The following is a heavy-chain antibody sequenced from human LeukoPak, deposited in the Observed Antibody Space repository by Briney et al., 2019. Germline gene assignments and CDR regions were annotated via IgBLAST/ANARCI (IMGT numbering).Heavy chain of an antibody. V-gene: IGHV3-21*01. D-gene: IGHD3-9*01. Sequence: GGSLGLSCAASGFTFSSYSMNWVRQAPGKGLEWVSSISSSSSYIYYAGSVKGRFTISRDNAKNSLYLQMNSLRAEDTAVYYCARAGYDILTGYYSSVYWGQGTLVTVSS. J-gene: IGHJ4*02. CDR2: ISSSSSYI. CDR1: GFTFSSYS. CDR3: ARAGYDILTGYYSSVY.